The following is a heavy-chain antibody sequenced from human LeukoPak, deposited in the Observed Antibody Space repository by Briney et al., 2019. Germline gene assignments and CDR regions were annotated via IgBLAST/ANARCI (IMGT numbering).Heavy chain of an antibody. CDR2: INHSGST. J-gene: IGHJ6*02. Sequence: SETLSLTCAVYGGSFSGYYWSWIRQPPGKGLEWIGEINHSGSTNYNPSLKSRVTISVDTSKNQFSLKLSSVTAADTAVCYCARGSGTIFGVVNPNDYYYYYGMDVWGQGTTVTVSS. CDR1: GGSFSGYY. D-gene: IGHD3-3*01. CDR3: ARGSGTIFGVVNPNDYYYYYGMDV. V-gene: IGHV4-34*01.